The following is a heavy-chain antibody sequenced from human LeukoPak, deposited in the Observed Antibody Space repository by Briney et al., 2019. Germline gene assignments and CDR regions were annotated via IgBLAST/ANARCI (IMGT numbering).Heavy chain of an antibody. CDR2: ISSGTTTI. Sequence: GGSLRLSCAASGFSFSSYSMNWVRQAPGKGLEWVSYISSGTTTIYYADSVKGRFTISRDNAKNSLYLQMNSLRAEDTAVFYCARTPYDFWSASYSYYFDYWGQGTLVTVSS. D-gene: IGHD3-3*01. CDR1: GFSFSSYS. J-gene: IGHJ4*02. V-gene: IGHV3-48*01. CDR3: ARTPYDFWSASYSYYFDY.